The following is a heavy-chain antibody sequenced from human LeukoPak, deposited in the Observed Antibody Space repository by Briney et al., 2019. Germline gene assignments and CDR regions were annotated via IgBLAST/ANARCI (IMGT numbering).Heavy chain of an antibody. CDR2: IYASGTT. CDR1: GGSISSYY. CDR3: AREAAAGTFYFDY. D-gene: IGHD6-13*01. V-gene: IGHV4-4*07. J-gene: IGHJ4*02. Sequence: SETLSLTCTVSGGSISSYYWSWIRQPAGKGLEWIGRIYASGTTNYNPSLKSRVTMSVDTSKNQFSLKLTSVTAADTAVYYCAREAAAGTFYFDYWGQGTLVTVSS.